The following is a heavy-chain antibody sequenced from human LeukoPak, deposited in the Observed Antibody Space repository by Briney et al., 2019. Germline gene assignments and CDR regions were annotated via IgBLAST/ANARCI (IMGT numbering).Heavy chain of an antibody. D-gene: IGHD2-15*01. Sequence: PGGSLRLSCAASGFTVSSNYMNWVRQAPGKGLEWVSGIYGDGSTYYTKSVKGRFTISRDSSKNTLYLQMNSLRAEDTAVYHCAIGSYCSGGSCYPLFDYWGRGTLVTVSS. CDR2: IYGDGST. CDR1: GFTVSSNY. J-gene: IGHJ4*02. CDR3: AIGSYCSGGSCYPLFDY. V-gene: IGHV3-53*01.